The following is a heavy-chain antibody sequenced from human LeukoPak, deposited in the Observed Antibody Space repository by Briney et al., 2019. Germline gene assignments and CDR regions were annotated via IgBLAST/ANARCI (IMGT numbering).Heavy chain of an antibody. Sequence: GGSLRLSCAASGFTFSSYWMSWVRQAPGKGLEWVANIKQDGSEKYYVDSVKGRFTISRDNAKNSLYLQMNSLRAEDTAVYYCARDKADSSGYYPDWGQGILVTVSS. V-gene: IGHV3-7*01. J-gene: IGHJ4*02. D-gene: IGHD3-22*01. CDR3: ARDKADSSGYYPD. CDR2: IKQDGSEK. CDR1: GFTFSSYW.